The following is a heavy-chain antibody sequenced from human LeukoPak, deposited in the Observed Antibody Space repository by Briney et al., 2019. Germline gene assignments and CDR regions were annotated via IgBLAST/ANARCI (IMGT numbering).Heavy chain of an antibody. D-gene: IGHD3-22*01. Sequence: SCKASGYTFTSYYMHWVRQAPGKGLEWVAVIWYDGSNKYYADSVKGRFTISRDNSKNTLYLQMNSLRAEDTAVYYCASNYYDSSGPNYFDYWGQGTLVTVSS. CDR1: GYTFTSYY. CDR2: IWYDGSNK. V-gene: IGHV3-33*01. CDR3: ASNYYDSSGPNYFDY. J-gene: IGHJ4*02.